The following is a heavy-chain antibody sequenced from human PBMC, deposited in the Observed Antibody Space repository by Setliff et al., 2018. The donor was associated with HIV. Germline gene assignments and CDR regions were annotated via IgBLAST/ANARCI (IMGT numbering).Heavy chain of an antibody. D-gene: IGHD6-25*01. CDR3: ARYSPRGYTLTGPY. CDR1: GGSISSYY. J-gene: IGHJ4*02. Sequence: PSETLSLTCTVSGGSISSYYWSWIRQPAGKGLEWIGRIYTSGSTNYNPSLKSRVTMSVDTSKNQFSLKLNSVTAADTAIYYCARYSPRGYTLTGPYWGQGTLVTVSS. CDR2: IYTSGST. V-gene: IGHV4-4*07.